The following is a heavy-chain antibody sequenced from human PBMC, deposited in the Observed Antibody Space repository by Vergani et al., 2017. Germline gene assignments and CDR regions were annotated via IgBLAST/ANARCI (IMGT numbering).Heavy chain of an antibody. Sequence: QLQLQESGSGLVKPSQTLSLTCAVSGGSISSGGYSWSWIRQPPGKGLEWIGYIYHSGSTYHNPSRKSRVTISVDRSKNQFSLKLSSVTAADTAVYYCARAEEESPSFDYWGQGTLVTVSS. CDR1: GGSISSGGYS. CDR3: ARAEEESPSFDY. V-gene: IGHV4-30-2*01. CDR2: IYHSGST. D-gene: IGHD3-10*01. J-gene: IGHJ4*02.